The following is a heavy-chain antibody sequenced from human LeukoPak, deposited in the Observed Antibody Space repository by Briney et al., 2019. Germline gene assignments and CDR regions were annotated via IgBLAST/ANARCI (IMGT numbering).Heavy chain of an antibody. CDR3: AKDLDGDYAFDI. CDR2: IYTSGSA. V-gene: IGHV4-4*07. D-gene: IGHD4-17*01. CDR1: GGSISSYY. J-gene: IGHJ3*02. Sequence: PSETLSLTCTVSGGSISSYYWSWIRQPAGKGLEWIGRIYTSGSAHYNPSLESRVTMSVDTSKNQFSLKVRSVTAADTAVYSCAKDLDGDYAFDIWGQGRMVTVSS.